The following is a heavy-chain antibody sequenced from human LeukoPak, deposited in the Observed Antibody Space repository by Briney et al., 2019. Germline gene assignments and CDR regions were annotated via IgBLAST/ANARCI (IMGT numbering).Heavy chain of an antibody. J-gene: IGHJ3*02. D-gene: IGHD3-22*01. Sequence: SSETLSLTCTVSGCSISSYYWSWIRQPPGKGLEWIGNIYYSGSTNYNPSLKSRVTISVDTSKNQFSLKLSSVTAADTAVYYCARLYYYDSRLAFDIWGQGTMVTVSS. V-gene: IGHV4-59*01. CDR2: IYYSGST. CDR1: GCSISSYY. CDR3: ARLYYYDSRLAFDI.